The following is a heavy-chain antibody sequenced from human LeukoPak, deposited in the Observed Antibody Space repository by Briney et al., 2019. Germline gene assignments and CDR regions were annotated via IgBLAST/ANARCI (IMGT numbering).Heavy chain of an antibody. CDR2: ISYDGGNK. D-gene: IGHD2-2*01. CDR3: AKQYQPLLKYYFDY. Sequence: VGSLRLSCAASGFTFSSYGMHWVRQAPGKGLEWVAVISYDGGNKYYADSVKGRFTISRDNSKNTLYLQMNSLRAEDTAVYYCAKQYQPLLKYYFDYGGQGTLVSVSS. V-gene: IGHV3-30*18. J-gene: IGHJ4*02. CDR1: GFTFSSYG.